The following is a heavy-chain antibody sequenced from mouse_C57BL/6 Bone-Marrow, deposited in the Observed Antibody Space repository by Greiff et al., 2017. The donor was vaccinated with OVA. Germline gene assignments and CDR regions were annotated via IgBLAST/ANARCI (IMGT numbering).Heavy chain of an antibody. CDR2: IDPSDSYT. CDR1: GYTFTSYW. CDR3: ARGSWFAY. Sequence: VQLQQPGAELVMPGASVKLSCKASGYTFTSYWMHWVKQRPGQGLEWLGEIDPSDSYTNYNQKFKGKSTLTVDKSSSTAYMQLSSLTSEDSAVYYCARGSWFAYWGQGTLVTVSA. V-gene: IGHV1-69*01. J-gene: IGHJ3*01.